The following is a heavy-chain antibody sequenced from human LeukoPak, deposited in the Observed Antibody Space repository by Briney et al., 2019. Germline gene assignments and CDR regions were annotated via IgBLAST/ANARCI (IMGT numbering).Heavy chain of an antibody. CDR2: ISGDGGST. CDR1: GFTFYDYA. Sequence: GGALRLSCAASGFTFYDYAMHWVRQAPGKGLEWVSLISGDGGSTYYADSVKGRFTISRDNSKNSLYLQMNSLRSEDTALYYCAKDRDSSGWYGGIYYYYGMDVWGQGTTVTVSS. J-gene: IGHJ6*02. CDR3: AKDRDSSGWYGGIYYYYGMDV. D-gene: IGHD6-19*01. V-gene: IGHV3-43*02.